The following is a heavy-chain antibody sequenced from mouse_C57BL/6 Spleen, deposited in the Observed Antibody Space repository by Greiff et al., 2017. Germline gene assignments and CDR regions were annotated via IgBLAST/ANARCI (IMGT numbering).Heavy chain of an antibody. D-gene: IGHD2-2*01. CDR1: GYAFSSSW. CDR3: AGFIYGLPY. V-gene: IGHV1-82*01. Sequence: VQLVESGPELVKPGASVKISCKASGYAFSSSWMNWVKQRPGKGLEWIGRIYPGDGDTNYNGKFKGKATLTADKSSSTAYMQLSSLTSEDSAVYFCAGFIYGLPYWGQGTTLTVSS. J-gene: IGHJ2*01. CDR2: IYPGDGDT.